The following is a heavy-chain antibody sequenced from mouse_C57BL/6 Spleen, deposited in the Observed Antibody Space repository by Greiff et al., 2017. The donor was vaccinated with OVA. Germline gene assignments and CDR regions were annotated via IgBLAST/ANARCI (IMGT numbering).Heavy chain of an antibody. CDR3: ARWDYDYADY. CDR2: IDPSDSYT. D-gene: IGHD2-4*01. CDR1: GYTFTSYW. Sequence: QVQLQQPGAELVMPGASVKLSCKASGYTFTSYWMHWVKQRPGQGLEWIGEIDPSDSYTNYNQKFKGKSTLTVDKSSSTAYMQLSSLTSEDSAVYYCARWDYDYADYWGQGTTLTVSS. J-gene: IGHJ2*01. V-gene: IGHV1-69*01.